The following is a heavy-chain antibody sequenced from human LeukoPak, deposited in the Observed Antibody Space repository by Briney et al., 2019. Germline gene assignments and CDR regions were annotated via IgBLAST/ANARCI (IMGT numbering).Heavy chain of an antibody. CDR2: ISYDGNNK. D-gene: IGHD2-2*01. J-gene: IGHJ5*02. Sequence: GGSLRLSCAASGFTFSSYAMHWVRQAPGKGLEWVAVISYDGNNKYYADSVKGRFTVSRDNSKNTLHLQMNSLRADDTAVYYCARDAGCSSTSCYHGFDPWGQGTLVTVSS. CDR1: GFTFSSYA. V-gene: IGHV3-30-3*01. CDR3: ARDAGCSSTSCYHGFDP.